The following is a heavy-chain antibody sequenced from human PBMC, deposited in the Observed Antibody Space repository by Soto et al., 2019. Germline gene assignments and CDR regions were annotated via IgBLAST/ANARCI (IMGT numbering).Heavy chain of an antibody. CDR2: ISPYDDNT. D-gene: IGHD3-22*01. CDR1: GYTFNSYV. J-gene: IGHJ6*02. V-gene: IGHV1-18*01. Sequence: QVQLVQSGTEVKKPGASVKVSCKASGYTFNSYVISWVRQAPGQGLEWMGWISPYDDNTNYTQNLQGRVTMTTDTSTRTAYMELRSLRSDDTAVYYCARGGYYDSSGSSNYHYYGMDAWGQGTTVTVS. CDR3: ARGGYYDSSGSSNYHYYGMDA.